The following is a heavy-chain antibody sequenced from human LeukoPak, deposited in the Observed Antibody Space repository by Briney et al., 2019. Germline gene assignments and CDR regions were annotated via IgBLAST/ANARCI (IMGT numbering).Heavy chain of an antibody. Sequence: PGRSLRLSCAASGFTFSSYAMHWVRQAPGKGLEWVAVISYDGSNKYYADSVKGRFTISRDNSKNTLYLQMNSLRAEDTAVYYCARDFGGNGPSDYWGQGTLVTVSS. D-gene: IGHD2-8*01. CDR1: GFTFSSYA. CDR2: ISYDGSNK. CDR3: ARDFGGNGPSDY. V-gene: IGHV3-30*04. J-gene: IGHJ4*02.